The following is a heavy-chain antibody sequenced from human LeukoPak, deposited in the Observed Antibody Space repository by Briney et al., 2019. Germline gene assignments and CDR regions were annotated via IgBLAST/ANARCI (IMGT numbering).Heavy chain of an antibody. D-gene: IGHD3-3*01. J-gene: IGHJ4*02. Sequence: GGSLRLSCAASGFTFSSYSMNWVRQAPGKGLEWVSSISSSSSYIYYADSVKGRFTISRDNAKNSLYLQMNSLRAEDTAVYYCAKATLRFLEWLLWYFDYWGQGTLVTVSS. V-gene: IGHV3-21*04. CDR3: AKATLRFLEWLLWYFDY. CDR2: ISSSSSYI. CDR1: GFTFSSYS.